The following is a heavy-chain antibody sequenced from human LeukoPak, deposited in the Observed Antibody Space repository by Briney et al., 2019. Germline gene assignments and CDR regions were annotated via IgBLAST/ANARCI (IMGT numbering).Heavy chain of an antibody. D-gene: IGHD4-11*01. Sequence: ASVKVSCKASGYTFTTYAIHWVRQAPGRSLEWMGRINAGNGDAKYSQNFHDRITIPRDTSASTVYMELTSLRSEDTAVYYCVRVNPYSKVDFDYWGQGTLVTVSS. CDR2: INAGNGDA. V-gene: IGHV1-3*01. J-gene: IGHJ4*02. CDR3: VRVNPYSKVDFDY. CDR1: GYTFTTYA.